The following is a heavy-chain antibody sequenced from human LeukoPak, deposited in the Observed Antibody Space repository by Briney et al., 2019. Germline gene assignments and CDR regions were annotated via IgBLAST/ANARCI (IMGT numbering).Heavy chain of an antibody. V-gene: IGHV3-15*01. Sequence: GGSLRLSCAASGVTFSNAWMSWVRHAPGKGLEWVCRIKSKTDGGTTDYAAPVKGRFTISRDDSKNTLYLQMNSLKTEDTAVYYCSSDFYGGNIVDYWGQGTLVTVSS. CDR2: IKSKTDGGTT. CDR3: SSDFYGGNIVDY. D-gene: IGHD4-23*01. CDR1: GVTFSNAW. J-gene: IGHJ4*02.